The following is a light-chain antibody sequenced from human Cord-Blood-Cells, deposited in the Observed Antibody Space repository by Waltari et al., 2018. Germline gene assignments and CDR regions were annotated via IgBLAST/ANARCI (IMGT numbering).Light chain of an antibody. CDR1: QSVSSY. V-gene: IGKV3-11*01. CDR3: RQRSNWLT. J-gene: IGKJ4*01. Sequence: EIVLTQSPATLSLSPGERANLSCRASQSVSSYLAWYQQKPGQAPRLLIYDASNRATGIPARFSGSGSGTDFTLSISSLEPEDFAVYYCRQRSNWLTFGGGTKVEIK. CDR2: DAS.